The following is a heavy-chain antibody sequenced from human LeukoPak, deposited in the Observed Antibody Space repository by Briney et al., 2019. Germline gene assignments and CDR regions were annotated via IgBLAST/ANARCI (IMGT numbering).Heavy chain of an antibody. D-gene: IGHD3-22*01. V-gene: IGHV4-59*11. CDR1: GGSISSHY. CDR3: ARAVNYYDSSGYRMYYSDY. CDR2: IYYSGST. Sequence: KSSETLSLTCTVSGGSISSHYWSWIRQPPGKGLEWIGYIYYSGSTNYNPSLKSRVTISVDTSKNQFSLKLSSVTAADTAVYYCARAVNYYDSSGYRMYYSDYWGQGTLVTVSS. J-gene: IGHJ4*02.